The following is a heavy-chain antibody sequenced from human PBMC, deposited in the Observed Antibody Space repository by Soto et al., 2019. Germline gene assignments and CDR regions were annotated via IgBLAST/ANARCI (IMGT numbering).Heavy chain of an antibody. Sequence: QVQLQESGPGLVKPSQTLSLTCTVSGDSISSGGYYWSWIRQHPGKGLEWIGYIYYGGSTYYNPSLKSRVIISVDTSKNQFSLKLSSVTAADTAVYYCARGSTVAAILFDYWGQGTLVTVSS. V-gene: IGHV4-31*03. CDR3: ARGSTVAAILFDY. CDR2: IYYGGST. CDR1: GDSISSGGYY. D-gene: IGHD2-15*01. J-gene: IGHJ4*02.